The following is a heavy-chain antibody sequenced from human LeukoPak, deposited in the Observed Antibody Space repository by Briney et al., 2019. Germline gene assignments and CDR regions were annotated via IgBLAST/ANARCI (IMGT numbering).Heavy chain of an antibody. D-gene: IGHD3-10*01. CDR1: GYSISSGYY. J-gene: IGHJ4*02. CDR3: ARDGGFGELPLFDY. CDR2: IYHSGST. V-gene: IGHV4-38-2*02. Sequence: SETLSLTCAVSGYSISSGYYWGWIRQPPGKGLEWIGSIYHSGSTYYNPSLKSRVTISVDTSKNQFSLKLSTVTAADTAVYYCARDGGFGELPLFDYWGQGTLVTVSS.